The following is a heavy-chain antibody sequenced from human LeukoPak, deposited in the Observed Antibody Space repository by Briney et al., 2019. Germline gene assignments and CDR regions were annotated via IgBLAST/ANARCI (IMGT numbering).Heavy chain of an antibody. CDR1: GFTFSSYA. J-gene: IGHJ4*02. Sequence: PGGSLRLSCAASGFTFSSYAMSWVRQAPGKGLEWVSAISGSGGSTYYADSVKGRFTISRDNSKNTLYLQMNSLRAEDTAVYYCAKDPRSFGSGYPDYWGQGTLVTVSS. CDR3: AKDPRSFGSGYPDY. V-gene: IGHV3-23*01. D-gene: IGHD3-10*01. CDR2: ISGSGGST.